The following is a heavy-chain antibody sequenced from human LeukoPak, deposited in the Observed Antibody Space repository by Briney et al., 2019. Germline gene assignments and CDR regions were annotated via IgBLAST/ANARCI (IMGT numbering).Heavy chain of an antibody. CDR2: ISNSGDNT. Sequence: QSGGSLRLSCAASGFTFNSYAMTWVRQTPGKGLEWVSAISNSGDNTYYADSVKGRFTISRDDSRNTVYLQMDSLRAEDTALYYCAKNWASSGWQPIDYWGQGTLVTVSS. V-gene: IGHV3-23*01. CDR1: GFTFNSYA. D-gene: IGHD6-19*01. CDR3: AKNWASSGWQPIDY. J-gene: IGHJ4*02.